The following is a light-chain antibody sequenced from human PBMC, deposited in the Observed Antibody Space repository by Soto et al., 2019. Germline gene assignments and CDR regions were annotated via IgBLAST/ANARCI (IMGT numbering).Light chain of an antibody. Sequence: EIVLTQSPGTLSLSPGERATLSCRASHNVSSTYLAWYQQKPGQAPRLLIYGASSRATGIPDRFSGSGSGTDFTLPISRLEPEDFAVYYCQQYGGSPPITFGQGTRLEIK. CDR3: QQYGGSPPIT. CDR1: HNVSSTY. CDR2: GAS. V-gene: IGKV3-20*01. J-gene: IGKJ5*01.